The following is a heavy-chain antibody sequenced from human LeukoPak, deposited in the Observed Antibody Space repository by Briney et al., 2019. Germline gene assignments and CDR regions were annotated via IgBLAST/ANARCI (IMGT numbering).Heavy chain of an antibody. Sequence: PGGSLRLSCAASGFTFSSYSMNWVRQAPGKGLEWVSSISSSSSYIYYADSVKGRFTISRDNAKNSLYLQMNSLRAEDTAVYYCAREAGYSSGWFRKDAFDIWGQGIMVTVSS. CDR2: ISSSSSYI. V-gene: IGHV3-21*01. CDR1: GFTFSSYS. CDR3: AREAGYSSGWFRKDAFDI. D-gene: IGHD6-19*01. J-gene: IGHJ3*02.